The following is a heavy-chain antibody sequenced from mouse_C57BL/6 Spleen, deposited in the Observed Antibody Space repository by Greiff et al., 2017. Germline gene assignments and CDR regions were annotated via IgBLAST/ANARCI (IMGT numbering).Heavy chain of an antibody. CDR1: GYSITSGYY. J-gene: IGHJ1*03. Sequence: EVKLMESGPGLVKPSQSLSLTCSVTGYSITSGYYWNWIRQFPGNNLAWMGYISYDGSNNYNPSLKNRISITRDTSKNQFFLKLNSVTTEDTATYYCARHSSGYRWYFHVWSTGTTVTVSS. D-gene: IGHD3-2*02. CDR2: ISYDGSN. V-gene: IGHV3-6*01. CDR3: ARHSSGYRWYFHV.